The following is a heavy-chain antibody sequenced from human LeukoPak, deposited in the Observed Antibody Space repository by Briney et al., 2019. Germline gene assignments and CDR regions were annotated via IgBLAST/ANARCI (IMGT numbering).Heavy chain of an antibody. Sequence: GGSLRLSCVATGFTFDEHTIHWVRQRPGKGLEWVSPVTWEGFAFYGDSVKGRFTVSRDRKENSVFLQMNSLNPEDSAVYFCVRDALPHCASSSCYQFDYWGQGTLVTVSS. CDR3: VRDALPHCASSSCYQFDY. J-gene: IGHJ4*02. CDR2: VTWEGFA. CDR1: GFTFDEHT. V-gene: IGHV3-43*01. D-gene: IGHD2-2*01.